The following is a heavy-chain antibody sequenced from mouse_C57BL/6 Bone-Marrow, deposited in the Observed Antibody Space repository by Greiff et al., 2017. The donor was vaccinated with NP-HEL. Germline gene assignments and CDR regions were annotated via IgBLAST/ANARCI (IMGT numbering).Heavy chain of an antibody. CDR1: GFSLTSYG. CDR3: ASQLGTEGGY. D-gene: IGHD4-1*02. J-gene: IGHJ4*01. Sequence: QVQLQQSGPGLVQPSQCLYITCTASGFSLTSYGVHWVRLSPGKGLEWLGVIWSGGSTDYYAAFISRLSISKDNSKSQVFVKMNSLQADDTAICYCASQLGTEGGYWGQGTTVTVSS. V-gene: IGHV2-2*01. CDR2: IWSGGST.